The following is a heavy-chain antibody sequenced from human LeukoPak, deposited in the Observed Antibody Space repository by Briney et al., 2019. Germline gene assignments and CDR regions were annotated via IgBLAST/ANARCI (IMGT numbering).Heavy chain of an antibody. CDR3: TANVLLWFGELLPTQYFDY. D-gene: IGHD3-10*01. CDR1: GFSLGDYV. CDR2: IRIKTYGDGKTT. V-gene: IGHV3-49*04. J-gene: IGHJ4*02. Sequence: GGSLRLSCTSSGFSLGDYVLNWVRQAPGKGLEWVGFIRIKTYGDGKTTEYAASVRGRFTISRDDSKNTLYLQMNSLKTEDTAVYYCTANVLLWFGELLPTQYFDYWGQGTLVTVSS.